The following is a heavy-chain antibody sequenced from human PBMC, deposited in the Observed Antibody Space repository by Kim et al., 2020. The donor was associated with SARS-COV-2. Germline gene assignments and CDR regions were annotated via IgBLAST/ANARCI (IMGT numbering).Heavy chain of an antibody. D-gene: IGHD3-10*01. CDR3: ARDGSGTPRDNWFDP. J-gene: IGHJ5*02. Sequence: ELQGRVTMTTDTSTSTAYMELRSLRADDTAVYYCARDGSGTPRDNWFDPWGQGTLVTVSS. V-gene: IGHV1-18*01.